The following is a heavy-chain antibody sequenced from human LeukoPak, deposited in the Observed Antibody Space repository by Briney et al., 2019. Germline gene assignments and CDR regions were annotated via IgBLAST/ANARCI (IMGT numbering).Heavy chain of an antibody. CDR3: ASRPYYDFWSGFRYNWFDP. J-gene: IGHJ5*02. D-gene: IGHD3-3*01. V-gene: IGHV4-39*01. CDR1: GGSISSSSYY. Sequence: SETLSLTCTVSGGSISSSSYYWGWIRQPPGKGLEWIGSIYYSGSTYYNPSLKSRVTVSVDTSKNQFSLKLSSVTAADTAVYYCASRPYYDFWSGFRYNWFDPWGQGTLVTVSS. CDR2: IYYSGST.